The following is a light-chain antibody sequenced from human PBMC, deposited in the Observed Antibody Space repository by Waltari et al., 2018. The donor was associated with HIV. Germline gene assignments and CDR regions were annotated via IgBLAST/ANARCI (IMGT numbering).Light chain of an antibody. CDR2: AAS. J-gene: IGKJ4*01. Sequence: DIQMTQSPPSLSASIGARVTLTCRASQNISRYCNWYQQKPGKAPRFLIYAASSLQSGVPATFSGSGSGTDFTLTISSLQREDFATYYCQQSFNTPLTFGGGTKVEIK. CDR3: QQSFNTPLT. V-gene: IGKV1-39*01. CDR1: QNISRY.